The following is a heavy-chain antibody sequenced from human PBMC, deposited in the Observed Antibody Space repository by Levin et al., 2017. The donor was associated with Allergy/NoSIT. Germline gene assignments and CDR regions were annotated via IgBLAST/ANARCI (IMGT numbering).Heavy chain of an antibody. J-gene: IGHJ4*02. Sequence: SETLSLTCAVYGGSVSGYYWSWIRQPPGKGLEWIGEINHSGSTNYNPSIKSRVTISIDTSTDQFSLKLSSVTAADTAMYYCARGQRSDYYDASGFYYVFDYWGQGTLVTVSS. CDR1: GGSVSGYY. D-gene: IGHD3-22*01. V-gene: IGHV4-34*01. CDR2: INHSGST. CDR3: ARGQRSDYYDASGFYYVFDY.